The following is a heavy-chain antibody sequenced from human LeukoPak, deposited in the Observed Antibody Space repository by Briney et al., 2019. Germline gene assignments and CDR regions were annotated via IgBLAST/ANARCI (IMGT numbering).Heavy chain of an antibody. CDR3: ARDTLSIAAAGTNWYFDL. D-gene: IGHD6-13*01. Sequence: ASVKVSCKASGYTFTSYYMHWVRQAPGQGLEWMGIINPSGGSTSYAQKFQGRVTMTRDTSTSTVYMELSSLRSEDTAVYYCARDTLSIAAAGTNWYFDLWGRGTLVTVSS. V-gene: IGHV1-46*01. CDR1: GYTFTSYY. J-gene: IGHJ2*01. CDR2: INPSGGST.